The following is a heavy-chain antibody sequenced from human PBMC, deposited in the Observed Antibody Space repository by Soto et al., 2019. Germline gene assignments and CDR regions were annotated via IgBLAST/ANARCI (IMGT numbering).Heavy chain of an antibody. J-gene: IGHJ5*02. D-gene: IGHD1-20*01. CDR3: ARASMYIWNDH. CDR1: GYTFTTYD. Sequence: QVQLVQSGAEVKSPGASVKVSCEASGYTFTTYDINCVRQASGQGLEWMGCVNPSSGNTVYAQKLHGRVTMTRDTSISTPYMELSSLNSDDTAIYYCARASMYIWNDHWGQGTLVTVSS. V-gene: IGHV1-8*01. CDR2: VNPSSGNT.